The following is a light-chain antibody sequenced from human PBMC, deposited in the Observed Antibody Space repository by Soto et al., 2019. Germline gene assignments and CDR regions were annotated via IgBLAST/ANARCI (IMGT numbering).Light chain of an antibody. CDR3: SSYSTSSTLVL. V-gene: IGLV2-14*01. CDR1: NSDVGGNNY. CDR2: DVS. Sequence: QSALTQPASVSGSPGQSITISCTGTNSDVGGNNYVSWYQQHPGKAPKLMIYDVSNRPSGVSNRFSGSKSGNTASLTISGLQAEDEADYFCSSYSTSSTLVLFGVGTKLTVL. J-gene: IGLJ2*01.